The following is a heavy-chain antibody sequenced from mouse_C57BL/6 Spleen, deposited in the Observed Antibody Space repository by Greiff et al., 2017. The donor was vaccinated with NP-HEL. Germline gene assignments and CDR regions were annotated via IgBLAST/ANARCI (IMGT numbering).Heavy chain of an antibody. CDR2: IDPETGGT. Sequence: QVQLQQSGAELVRPGASVTLSCKASGYTFTDYEMHWVKQTPVHGLEWIGTIDPETGGTAYNQKFKGKAILTADKSSSTAYMELRSLTSEDSAVYYCTKIISQHFDCWGQGTTLTVSS. CDR1: GYTFTDYE. D-gene: IGHD3-1*01. CDR3: TKIISQHFDC. V-gene: IGHV1-15*01. J-gene: IGHJ2*01.